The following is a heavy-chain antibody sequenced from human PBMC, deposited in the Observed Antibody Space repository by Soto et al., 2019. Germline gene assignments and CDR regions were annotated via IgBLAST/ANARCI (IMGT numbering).Heavy chain of an antibody. CDR3: ARTSYGHYYYYGMDV. CDR1: RYTFTSYD. Sequence: ASVKVSWKASRYTFTSYDMNWVRQATVQGLEWMGWMNPNSGNTGYAQKFQGRVTMTRNTSISTAYMELSSLKASDTAMYYCARTSYGHYYYYGMDVWGQGTTVTVSS. J-gene: IGHJ6*02. D-gene: IGHD5-18*01. V-gene: IGHV1-8*01. CDR2: MNPNSGNT.